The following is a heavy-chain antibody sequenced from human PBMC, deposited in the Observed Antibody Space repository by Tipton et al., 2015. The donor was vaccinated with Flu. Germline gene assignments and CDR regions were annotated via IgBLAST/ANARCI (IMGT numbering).Heavy chain of an antibody. V-gene: IGHV5-51*03. CDR2: IYPGDSDT. J-gene: IGHJ4*02. D-gene: IGHD3-9*01. CDR3: ARRDILTGYFDY. Sequence: QLVQSGAEVKKPGESLKISCKASGYSFTRHWIAWVRQMPGKDLEWMGIIYPGDSDTRYSPSFQGQVTISADNSISSAYLQWSSLKASDTAMYYCARRDILTGYFDYWGQGTLVTVSS. CDR1: GYSFTRHW.